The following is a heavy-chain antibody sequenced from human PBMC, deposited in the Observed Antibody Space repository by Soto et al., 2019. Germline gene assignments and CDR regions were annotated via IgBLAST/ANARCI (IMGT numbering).Heavy chain of an antibody. D-gene: IGHD2-2*01. CDR1: GDSVSSRFW. V-gene: IGHV4-4*02. J-gene: IGHJ5*02. CDR2: IYHSGSA. CDR3: ARLPDR. Sequence: TSETLSLTCAVSGDSVSSRFWWSWVRQSPGKGLEWIGEIYHSGSANYNPSLKSRVTMSVDNSKNQFSLKLNSVTAADTAVYYCARLPDRWGQGTLVTVSS.